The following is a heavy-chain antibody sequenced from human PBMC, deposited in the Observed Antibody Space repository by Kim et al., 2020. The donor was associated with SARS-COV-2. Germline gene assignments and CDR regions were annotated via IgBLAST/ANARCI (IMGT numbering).Heavy chain of an antibody. Sequence: SETLSLTCSVSGGSISYYYWSWIRQAPGKGLEWIGNIYHDGSHDFNPSLKSRVIISVDMPKNQFSLKLSSVTAADTVMYFCARTRAGNLLWNWFDRWGQGTLVTVSS. D-gene: IGHD3-10*01. J-gene: IGHJ5*02. CDR3: ARTRAGNLLWNWFDR. CDR1: GGSISYYY. V-gene: IGHV4-59*01. CDR2: IYHDGSH.